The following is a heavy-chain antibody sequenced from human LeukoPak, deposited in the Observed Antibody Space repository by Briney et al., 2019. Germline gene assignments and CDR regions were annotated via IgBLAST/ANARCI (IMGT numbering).Heavy chain of an antibody. J-gene: IGHJ4*02. CDR3: AGMTSRSGLDY. CDR1: GLTFSSYE. CDR2: ISSSGSTR. Sequence: GGSLRLSCAASGLTFSSYEMNWVRQAPGKGLEWVSYISSSGSTRYYADSVKGRFTISRDNAKNSLYLQMNSLRAEDTAVYYCAGMTSRSGLDYWGQGTLVTVSS. V-gene: IGHV3-48*03. D-gene: IGHD6-25*01.